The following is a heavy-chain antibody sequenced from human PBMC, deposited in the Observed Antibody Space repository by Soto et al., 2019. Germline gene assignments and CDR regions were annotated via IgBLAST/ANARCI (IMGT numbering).Heavy chain of an antibody. J-gene: IGHJ6*02. Sequence: QVQLVQSGAEVKKPGSSVQVSCKASGGTFSSYAISWVRQAPGQGLEGMGGFIPIFGTANHAQKFQGRVTITEDEPTSTAYMELSSRRSEDTAVYYGARWRVTAARPHYYCGTDGWGQGTTVTVSS. V-gene: IGHV1-69*12. D-gene: IGHD6-6*01. CDR3: ARWRVTAARPHYYCGTDG. CDR2: FIPIFGTA. CDR1: GGTFSSYA.